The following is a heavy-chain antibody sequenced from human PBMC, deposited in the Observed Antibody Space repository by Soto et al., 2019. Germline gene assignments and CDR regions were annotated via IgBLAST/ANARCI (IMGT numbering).Heavy chain of an antibody. CDR2: VYHTGRT. J-gene: IGHJ4*02. V-gene: IGHV4-61*01. D-gene: IGHD3-16*01. Sequence: QVQLQESGPGLVKPSETLSLTCTVSGGSFKSGSYSWSWIRQPPGKVLECIGNVYHTGRTSYNPSLKSRVSISMDTSKNQFSLNLDSVTAADTAVYFCAREFAYLDSWGQGTLVTVSS. CDR1: GGSFKSGSYS. CDR3: AREFAYLDS.